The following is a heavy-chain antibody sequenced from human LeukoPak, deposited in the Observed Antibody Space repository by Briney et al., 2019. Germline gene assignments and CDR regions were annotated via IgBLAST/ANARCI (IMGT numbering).Heavy chain of an antibody. CDR3: AKGRWFGELLPNWFDP. CDR1: GFTFSNYA. J-gene: IGHJ5*02. D-gene: IGHD3-10*01. V-gene: IGHV3-23*01. CDR2: ISGSGGST. Sequence: GGSLRLSCAASGFTFSNYAMSWVRQAPGKGLEWVSAISGSGGSTYYADSVKGRFTISRDNSKNTLYLQMNSLRAEDTAVYYCAKGRWFGELLPNWFDPWGQGTLVTVSS.